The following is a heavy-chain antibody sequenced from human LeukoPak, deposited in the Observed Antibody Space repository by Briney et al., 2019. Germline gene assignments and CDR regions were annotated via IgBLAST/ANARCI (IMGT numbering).Heavy chain of an antibody. CDR1: GFSVTNNY. D-gene: IGHD5-24*01. J-gene: IGHJ4*02. CDR2: FYVGGAT. CDR3: ARGDGYNFFDY. V-gene: IGHV3-53*01. Sequence: GGSLRLSCAVSGFSVTNNYMSWVRQAPGKGLEWVSGFYVGGATYYADSVKGRVTISRDNSENTLYLQMKSLRAEDTAVYYCARGDGYNFFDYWGQGTLVTVSS.